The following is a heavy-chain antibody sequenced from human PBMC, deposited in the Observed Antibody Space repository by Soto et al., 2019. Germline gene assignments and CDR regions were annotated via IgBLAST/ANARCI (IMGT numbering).Heavy chain of an antibody. V-gene: IGHV3-7*03. CDR2: INQDGSDQ. D-gene: IGHD4-17*01. CDR1: GFTFSSHW. J-gene: IGHJ4*02. CDR3: ARDRPGDYHLDY. Sequence: GGSLRLSCAASGFTFSSHWMTWVRQVPGKGLEWVANINQDGSDQYYVDSVKGRFTISRDNAKNSLCLHMNSLRVEDTAVYYCARDRPGDYHLDYCGQGTLVTXSS.